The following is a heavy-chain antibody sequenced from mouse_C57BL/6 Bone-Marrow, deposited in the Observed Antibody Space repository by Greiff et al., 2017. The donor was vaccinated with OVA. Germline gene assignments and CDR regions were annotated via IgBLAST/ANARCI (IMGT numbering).Heavy chain of an antibody. CDR2: IYIGNGYT. Sequence: EVKVVESGAELVRPGSSVKMSCKTSGYTFTSYGINWVKQRPGQGLEWIGYIYIGNGYTEYNEKFKGKATLTSDTSSSTAYMQLSSLTSEDSAIYFCASYYGNHYAMDYWGQGTSVTVSS. V-gene: IGHV1-58*01. J-gene: IGHJ4*01. D-gene: IGHD2-1*01. CDR3: ASYYGNHYAMDY. CDR1: GYTFTSYG.